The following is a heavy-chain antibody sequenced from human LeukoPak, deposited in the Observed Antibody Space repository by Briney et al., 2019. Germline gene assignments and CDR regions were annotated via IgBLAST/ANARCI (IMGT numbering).Heavy chain of an antibody. CDR2: ISGGSNSI. D-gene: IGHD3-3*01. CDR1: GFTFSAYG. J-gene: IGHJ4*02. Sequence: GGSLRLSCAASGFTFSAYGMNWVRQAPGKGLEWISYISGGSNSIYYADSVKGRFTISRDNAKNSLYLQMNSLRAEDTAVYYCASFTIFGVVPYWGQGTLVTVSS. V-gene: IGHV3-48*04. CDR3: ASFTIFGVVPY.